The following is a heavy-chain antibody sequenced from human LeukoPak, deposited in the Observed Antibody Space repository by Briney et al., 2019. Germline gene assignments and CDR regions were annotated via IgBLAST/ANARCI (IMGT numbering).Heavy chain of an antibody. J-gene: IGHJ6*03. CDR1: GGSFSGYY. D-gene: IGHD3-10*01. CDR2: INHSGST. CDR3: ARVTLLWFGELFLDYYYMDV. V-gene: IGHV4-34*01. Sequence: SETLSLTCAVYGGSFSGYYWSWIRQPPGKGLEWIGEINHSGSTNYNPSLKSRVTISVDTSKNQFSLKLSSVTAADTAVYYCARVTLLWFGELFLDYYYMDVWGKGTTVTVSS.